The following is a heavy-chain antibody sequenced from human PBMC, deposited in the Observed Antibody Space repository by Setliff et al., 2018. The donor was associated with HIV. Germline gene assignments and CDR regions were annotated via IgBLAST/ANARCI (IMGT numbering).Heavy chain of an antibody. Sequence: PGESLKISCKGSGYSFTSYWIGWVRQMPGKGLEWMGIIYPGNSDTRYSPSFQGQVTISADKSISTAYLQWSGLKASSTAIYYCARLPGGSVYYVDYWGQGTLVTVSS. J-gene: IGHJ4*02. CDR1: GYSFTSYW. CDR3: ARLPGGSVYYVDY. V-gene: IGHV5-51*01. CDR2: IYPGNSDT. D-gene: IGHD3-10*01.